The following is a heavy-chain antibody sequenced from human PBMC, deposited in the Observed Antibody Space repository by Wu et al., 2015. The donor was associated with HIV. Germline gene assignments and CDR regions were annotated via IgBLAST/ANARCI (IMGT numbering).Heavy chain of an antibody. D-gene: IGHD6-19*01. CDR1: GYTFTGYY. J-gene: IGHJ3*02. CDR2: INPNSGGT. CDR3: ARDMGHEGRQWLVQPGAFDI. V-gene: IGHV1-2*02. Sequence: QLVQSGPEVKKPGASVKVSCKASGYTFTGYYIHWVRQAPGQGLEWMGWINPNSGGTNSAQKFQGRVTMTRDTSISTAYMELSRLRSDDTAVYYCARDMGHEGRQWLVQPGAFDIWGQGTMVTVSS.